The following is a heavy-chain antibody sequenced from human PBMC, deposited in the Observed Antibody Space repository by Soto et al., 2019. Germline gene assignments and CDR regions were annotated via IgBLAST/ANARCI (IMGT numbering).Heavy chain of an antibody. D-gene: IGHD4-4*01. Sequence: EVQLVESGGGSVQPGESLRLSCEASGFRLSAYWVDWVRQAPGKGLEGVGNISPDGNQRYYVDSMKGRFTISRDNAKNSVYLQMDSLGCEDSAVYYCARVEYSSNYDVFDMWGRGTGVTVSA. V-gene: IGHV3-7*01. CDR2: ISPDGNQR. J-gene: IGHJ3*02. CDR1: GFRLSAYW. CDR3: ARVEYSSNYDVFDM.